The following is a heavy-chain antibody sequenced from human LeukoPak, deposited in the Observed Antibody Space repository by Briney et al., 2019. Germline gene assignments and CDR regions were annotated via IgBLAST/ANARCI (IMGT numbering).Heavy chain of an antibody. CDR2: ISSSSSYI. CDR1: GFTFSSYS. D-gene: IGHD2-2*01. J-gene: IGHJ4*02. CDR3: ARESPSWSVDY. V-gene: IGHV3-21*01. Sequence: GGSLRLSCAASGFTFSSYSMNWVRQAPGKGLEWVSSISSSSSYIYYADSVKGRFTVSRDNAKNSLYLQMNSLRAEDTAVYYCARESPSWSVDYWGQGTLVTVSS.